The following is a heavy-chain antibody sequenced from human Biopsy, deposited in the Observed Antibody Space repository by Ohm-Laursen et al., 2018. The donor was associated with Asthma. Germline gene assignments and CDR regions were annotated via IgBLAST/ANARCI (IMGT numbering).Heavy chain of an antibody. Sequence: SLRLSCSASEFSFRDYYMSWIRQAPGKGLEWISYISSGGRTIYYADSVKGRFTISRDNAQNLLYLQMSSLRTEDTAVYYCARDNHDYYYYGMDLWGQGTSVTVSS. D-gene: IGHD1-14*01. CDR1: EFSFRDYY. CDR2: ISSGGRTI. V-gene: IGHV3-11*01. CDR3: ARDNHDYYYYGMDL. J-gene: IGHJ6*02.